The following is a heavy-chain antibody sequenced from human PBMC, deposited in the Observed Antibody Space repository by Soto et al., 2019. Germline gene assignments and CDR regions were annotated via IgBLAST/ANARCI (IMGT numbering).Heavy chain of an antibody. Sequence: ASVKVSCKASGYTFASSGMHWVRQAPGQRLEWMGWINIGNGNTENSQKFQGGVRISRDTSASTVYMELSSLRSEDTAVYYCARDYYDRSGNLYFDYWSQGTLVTVSS. V-gene: IGHV1-3*04. CDR1: GYTFASSG. J-gene: IGHJ4*02. CDR3: ARDYYDRSGNLYFDY. D-gene: IGHD3-22*01. CDR2: INIGNGNT.